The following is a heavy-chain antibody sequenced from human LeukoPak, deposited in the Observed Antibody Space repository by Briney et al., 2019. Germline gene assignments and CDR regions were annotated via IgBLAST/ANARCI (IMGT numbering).Heavy chain of an antibody. V-gene: IGHV3-48*03. D-gene: IGHD3-9*01. CDR3: ARDLLRTYYDISTGYYRDPDGMDV. CDR1: GFTFSSYE. J-gene: IGHJ6*02. CDR2: ISSSGSTI. Sequence: GGSLRLSCAASGFTFSSYEMNWVRQAPGKGLEWVSYISSSGSTIYYADSVKGRFTISRDNAKNSLYLQMNSLRAEDTAVYYCARDLLRTYYDISTGYYRDPDGMDVWGQGTTVTVSS.